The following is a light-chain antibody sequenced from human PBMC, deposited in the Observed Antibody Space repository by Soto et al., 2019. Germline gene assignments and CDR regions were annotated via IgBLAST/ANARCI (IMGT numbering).Light chain of an antibody. J-gene: IGKJ5*01. Sequence: DIVMTQSADSLAVSLGERATINCKSSQSVFSNSNNKKYLAWYQQKPGQPPKLLIHWASIRESGVPDRFSGSGSGSDFTLTINSLQAEDVAVYYCQQYGSSPITFGQGTRLEIK. CDR3: QQYGSSPIT. CDR1: QSVFSNSNNKKY. V-gene: IGKV4-1*01. CDR2: WAS.